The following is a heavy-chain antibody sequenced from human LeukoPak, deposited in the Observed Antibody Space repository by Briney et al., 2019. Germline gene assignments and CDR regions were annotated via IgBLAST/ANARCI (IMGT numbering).Heavy chain of an antibody. CDR3: ARDLGPRIQLWPFDY. CDR2: INQDGSEK. D-gene: IGHD5-18*01. V-gene: IGHV3-7*01. Sequence: GGSLRLSCAASGFTLSSYWMSWVRQAPGKGLEWVANINQDGSEKYYVDSVKGRVTISRDNAKDSLHVQINSLRAEDTAVYYCARDLGPRIQLWPFDYWGQGTLVTVSS. J-gene: IGHJ4*02. CDR1: GFTLSSYW.